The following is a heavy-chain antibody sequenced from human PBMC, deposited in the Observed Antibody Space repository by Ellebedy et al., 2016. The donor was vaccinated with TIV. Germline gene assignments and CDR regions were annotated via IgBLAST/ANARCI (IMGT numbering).Heavy chain of an antibody. J-gene: IGHJ4*02. D-gene: IGHD1-26*01. CDR2: IIPFFATA. Sequence: AASVNVSCKASGDTFSNYAISWVRQAPGQGLDWMGGIIPFFATANFAQKFQGRVTITADESTSIAYMELSSLRSEDTAVYFCASGGSYHFDYWGQGTLVTVSS. CDR3: ASGGSYHFDY. CDR1: GDTFSNYA. V-gene: IGHV1-69*13.